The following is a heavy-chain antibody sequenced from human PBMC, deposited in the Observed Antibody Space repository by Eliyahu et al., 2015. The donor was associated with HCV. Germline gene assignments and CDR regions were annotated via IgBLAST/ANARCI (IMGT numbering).Heavy chain of an antibody. Sequence: QVQLVQSGGEVKNPGASVKVSCKASGYTFTNYGFTWVRQAPGQGLEWMGWISAYNGNTNYAQKFQGRVTMTTDTSTSTAYLELRSLRSDDTAVYYCAREVGSIGMVTFDYWGQGTLVTVSS. V-gene: IGHV1-18*01. CDR2: ISAYNGNT. CDR3: AREVGSIGMVTFDY. J-gene: IGHJ4*02. D-gene: IGHD3-3*01. CDR1: GYTFTNYG.